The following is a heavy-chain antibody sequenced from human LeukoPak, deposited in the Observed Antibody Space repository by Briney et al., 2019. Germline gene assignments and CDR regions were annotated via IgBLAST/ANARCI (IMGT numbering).Heavy chain of an antibody. CDR2: ISAYNGNT. D-gene: IGHD2-15*01. Sequence: ASVKVSCKASGYTFTSYSITWVRQAPGQGLEWMGWISAYNGNTNYAQKLQGRVTMTTDTSTSTVYMELRSLRSDDTAVYYCARPRSGGTWFFDYWGQGTLVTVSS. J-gene: IGHJ4*02. V-gene: IGHV1-18*01. CDR1: GYTFTSYS. CDR3: ARPRSGGTWFFDY.